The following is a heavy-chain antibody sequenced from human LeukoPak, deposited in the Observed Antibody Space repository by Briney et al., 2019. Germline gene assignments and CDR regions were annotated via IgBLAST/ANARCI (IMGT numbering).Heavy chain of an antibody. CDR3: AREYDSGSYNGWYFGL. D-gene: IGHD1-26*01. V-gene: IGHV4-4*07. CDR2: IYTGRST. Sequence: PSVTLSFTSSGSGGSICSNYWGWLPQPPGQGLVWIGRIYTGRSTNDHHSLKSGTTTSVDTTKNQFSLMLSPVTAADTAVYYCAREYDSGSYNGWYFGLWGRGTLVTVSS. CDR1: GGSICSNY. J-gene: IGHJ2*01.